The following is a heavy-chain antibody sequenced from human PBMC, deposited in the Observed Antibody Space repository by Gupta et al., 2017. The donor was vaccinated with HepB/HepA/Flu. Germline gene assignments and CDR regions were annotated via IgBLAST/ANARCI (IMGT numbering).Heavy chain of an antibody. V-gene: IGHV3-30-3*01. CDR3: ARSHTRQWLVLDY. CDR1: GFPFSNNA. J-gene: IGHJ4*02. D-gene: IGHD6-19*01. CDR2: ILYDGSNE. Sequence: QVQLVESGGGVVQPGRSLRLSCAASGFPFSNNAMHWVRQAPGKGLEWVAVILYDGSNEYYADAVKGRFTISRDNSKNTLNLQMNSLRAEDTAVYYCARSHTRQWLVLDYWGQGTLVTVSS.